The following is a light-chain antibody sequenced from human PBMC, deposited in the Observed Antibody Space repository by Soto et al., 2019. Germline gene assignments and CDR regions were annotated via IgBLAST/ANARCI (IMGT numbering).Light chain of an antibody. CDR1: SSNIGAGYD. CDR2: ANS. CDR3: QSYDTSLSVV. J-gene: IGLJ2*01. Sequence: QPVLTQPPSVSGAPGQRVTIPCTGSSSNIGAGYDVHWYQQLPGTAPKLLIYANSNRPSGVPDRFSGSKSGTSASLAITGLQAEDEADYYCQSYDTSLSVVFGGGTKLTVL. V-gene: IGLV1-40*01.